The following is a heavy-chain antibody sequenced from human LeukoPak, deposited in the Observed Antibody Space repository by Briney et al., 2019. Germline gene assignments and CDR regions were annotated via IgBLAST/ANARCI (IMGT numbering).Heavy chain of an antibody. J-gene: IGHJ4*02. CDR3: ARAAYSGSYHSDY. CDR1: GTSISSGGYF. V-gene: IGHV4-31*03. Sequence: SETLSLTCTVSGTSISSGGYFWSWIRQRPGEGLEWIAYIYYNGVASYNSSLKSRVTISVDTSKNQFSLKLSSVTAADTAVYYCARAAYSGSYHSDYWGQGTLVTVSS. CDR2: IYYNGVA. D-gene: IGHD1-26*01.